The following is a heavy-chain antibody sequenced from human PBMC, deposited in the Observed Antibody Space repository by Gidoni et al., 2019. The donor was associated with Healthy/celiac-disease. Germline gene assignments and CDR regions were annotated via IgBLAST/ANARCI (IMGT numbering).Heavy chain of an antibody. Sequence: EVQLVESGGGLIQPGGSLRLSCAASGCTVSSNYMSWVRQAPGKGREWVSVIYSGGSTYYADSVKGRFTISRDNAKDTLYLQMNSLRAEDTAVYYCARVEGDYFDYWGQGTLVTVSS. V-gene: IGHV3-53*01. CDR1: GCTVSSNY. J-gene: IGHJ4*02. D-gene: IGHD2-21*01. CDR2: IYSGGST. CDR3: ARVEGDYFDY.